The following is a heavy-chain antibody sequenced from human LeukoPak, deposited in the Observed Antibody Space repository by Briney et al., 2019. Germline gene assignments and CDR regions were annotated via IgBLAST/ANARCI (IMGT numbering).Heavy chain of an antibody. CDR3: ARRRWSDDELVGYY. CDR1: GFTLSNAW. CDR2: IYYSGST. J-gene: IGHJ4*02. Sequence: GSLRLSCAASGFTLSNAWMNWIRQPPGKGLEWIGYIYYSGSTNYDPSLKSRVTISVDTSKNQFSLKLSSVTAADTAVYYCARRRWSDDELVGYYWGQGTLVTVSS. V-gene: IGHV4-59*08. D-gene: IGHD2-15*01.